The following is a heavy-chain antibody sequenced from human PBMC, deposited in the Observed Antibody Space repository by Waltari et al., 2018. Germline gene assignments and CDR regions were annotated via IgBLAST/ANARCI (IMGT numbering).Heavy chain of an antibody. CDR1: GFTFSSYG. V-gene: IGHV3-30*02. CDR3: AKDAQNRYSGSLSGAFDI. CDR2: IRYDGSKK. D-gene: IGHD1-26*01. Sequence: QVQLVESGGGVVQPGGSLRLSCAASGFTFSSYGMHWDRQAPGKGPEWVAFIRYDGSKKYYADSVKGRFTISRDNSKNTLYLQMNSLRAEDTAVYYCAKDAQNRYSGSLSGAFDIWGQGTMVTVSS. J-gene: IGHJ3*02.